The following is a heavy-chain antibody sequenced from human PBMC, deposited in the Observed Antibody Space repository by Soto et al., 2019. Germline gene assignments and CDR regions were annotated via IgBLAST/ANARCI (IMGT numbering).Heavy chain of an antibody. CDR3: ARVVLRGYYMPDY. CDR1: GFTFSSYE. V-gene: IGHV3-48*03. J-gene: IGHJ4*02. D-gene: IGHD3-22*01. CDR2: ISSSGSTI. Sequence: EVQLVESGGGLVQPGGSLRLSCAASGFTFSSYEMNWVRQAPGKGLEWVSYISSSGSTIYYADSVKGRFTISRDNAKNSLYLQMNSLGDEDTAVYYCARVVLRGYYMPDYWGQGTLVTVSS.